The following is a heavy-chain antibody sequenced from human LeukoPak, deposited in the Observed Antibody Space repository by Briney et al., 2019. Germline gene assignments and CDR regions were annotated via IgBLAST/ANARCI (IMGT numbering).Heavy chain of an antibody. CDR2: ISSSSIYT. CDR3: ASQGGFDD. J-gene: IGHJ4*02. Sequence: GGSLRLSCAASGFAFGSYTMNWVRQAPGKGLEWVSSISSSSIYTYYADSVKGRFTISRDNAKNSLHLQMNSLRAEDTAVYYCASQGGFDDWGQGTLVTVSS. V-gene: IGHV3-21*01. D-gene: IGHD2-15*01. CDR1: GFAFGSYT.